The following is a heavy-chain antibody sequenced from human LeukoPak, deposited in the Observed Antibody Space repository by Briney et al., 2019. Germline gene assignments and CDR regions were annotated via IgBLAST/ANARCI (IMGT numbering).Heavy chain of an antibody. CDR3: ARDISSSTRAFDI. D-gene: IGHD2-15*01. J-gene: IGHJ3*02. CDR1: GFPLSTYE. Sequence: GGSLRLSCAASGFPLSTYEMTWVREAPGKGLEWVSFITSSGSPTFYADSVKGRFSISRDTAKNSLYLQMNNLRGEDTAVYYCARDISSSTRAFDIWGQGTMVTVS. V-gene: IGHV3-48*03. CDR2: ITSSGSPT.